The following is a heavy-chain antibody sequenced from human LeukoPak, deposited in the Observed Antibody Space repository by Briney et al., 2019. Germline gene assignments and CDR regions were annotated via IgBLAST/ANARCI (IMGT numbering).Heavy chain of an antibody. J-gene: IGHJ4*02. CDR1: GGSFSGYY. V-gene: IGHV4-34*01. CDR3: ARGVGTVTTELDY. D-gene: IGHD4-11*01. CDR2: INHSGST. Sequence: PSETLSLTCAVYGGSFSGYYWSWIRQPPGKGLEWIGEINHSGSTNYNPSLKSRVTISVDTSKNQFSLKLSSVTAADTAVYYCARGVGTVTTELDYWGQGTLVTVPS.